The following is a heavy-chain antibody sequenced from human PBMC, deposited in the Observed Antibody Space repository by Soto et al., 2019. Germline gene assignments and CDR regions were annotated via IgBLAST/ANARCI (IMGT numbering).Heavy chain of an antibody. CDR2: FDPEDGET. D-gene: IGHD3-10*01. CDR3: ATAPFRVRGVIEFRVGFPYYYYGMDV. CDR1: GYTLTELS. Sequence: GASVKVSCKVSGYTLTELSMHWVRQAPGKGLEWMGGFDPEDGETIYAQKFQGRVTMTEDTSTDTAYMELSSLRSEDTAVYYCATAPFRVRGVIEFRVGFPYYYYGMDVWGQGTTVTVSS. J-gene: IGHJ6*02. V-gene: IGHV1-24*01.